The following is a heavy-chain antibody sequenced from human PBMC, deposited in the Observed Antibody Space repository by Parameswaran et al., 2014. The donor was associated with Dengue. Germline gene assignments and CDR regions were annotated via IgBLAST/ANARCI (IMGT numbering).Heavy chain of an antibody. CDR3: AMGPDAFDI. CDR2: ISSSSSYI. J-gene: IGHJ3*02. V-gene: IGHV3-21*01. Sequence: WIRQPQEGLEWVSSISSSSSYIYYADSVKGRFTISRDNAKNSLYLQMNSLRAEDTAVYYCAMGPDAFDIWGQGTMVTVSS.